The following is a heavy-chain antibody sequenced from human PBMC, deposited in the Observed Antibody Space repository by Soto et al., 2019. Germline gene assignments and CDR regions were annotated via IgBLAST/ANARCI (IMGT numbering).Heavy chain of an antibody. CDR3: ARAEVAVAGSGWFDA. D-gene: IGHD6-19*01. CDR1: GDSITSGDYY. V-gene: IGHV4-30-4*01. Sequence: PSETLSLTCTVSGDSITSGDYYWSWVRQPPGKGLEWIGYIFYSGSTYYKASLKSRVTISLDMSRNQFSLKLTSVTAADTAVYYCARAEVAVAGSGWFDAWGHGTLVTVSS. CDR2: IFYSGST. J-gene: IGHJ5*01.